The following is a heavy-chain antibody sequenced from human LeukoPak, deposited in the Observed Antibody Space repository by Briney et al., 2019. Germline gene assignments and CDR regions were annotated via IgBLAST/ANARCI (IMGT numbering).Heavy chain of an antibody. Sequence: GGSLRLSCAASGFTFSRYAMRWVRQAPGKGLEWVAVISYDGSNEYYADSVKGRFTISRDSSENTLYLQMNSLRVEDTAVYYCARVGYYSSGPFSYFDYWGQGTLVTVSS. V-gene: IGHV3-30-3*01. CDR2: ISYDGSNE. J-gene: IGHJ4*02. CDR3: ARVGYYSSGPFSYFDY. CDR1: GFTFSRYA. D-gene: IGHD3-10*01.